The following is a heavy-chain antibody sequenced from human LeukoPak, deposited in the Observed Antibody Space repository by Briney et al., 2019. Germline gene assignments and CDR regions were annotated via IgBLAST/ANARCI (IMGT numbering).Heavy chain of an antibody. D-gene: IGHD3-16*01. J-gene: IGHJ5*02. Sequence: VASVKVSCKTSGYSFTDYYMHWVRQAPGQGLEWMGWINPYSGGTSSAQKFQGRATMTRDTSISTVYMQVSWLTSDDTAIYYCARADRLHGGPYLIGPWGQGTLVTVSS. CDR3: ARADRLHGGPYLIGP. CDR1: GYSFTDYY. CDR2: INPYSGGT. V-gene: IGHV1-2*02.